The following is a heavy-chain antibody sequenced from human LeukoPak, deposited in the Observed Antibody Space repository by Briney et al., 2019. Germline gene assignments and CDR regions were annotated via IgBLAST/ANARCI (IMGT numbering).Heavy chain of an antibody. D-gene: IGHD1-1*01. CDR3: AFGGGTTGLFDY. Sequence: GGSPRLSCAASGFTFGSFSMSWVRQAPGKGLEWFSYISSSSDTIYYADSVEGRFTISRDNAKNSLYLQMNSLRAEDTAVYYCAFGGGTTGLFDYWGQGTLVTVSS. CDR1: GFTFGSFS. CDR2: ISSSSDTI. V-gene: IGHV3-48*04. J-gene: IGHJ4*02.